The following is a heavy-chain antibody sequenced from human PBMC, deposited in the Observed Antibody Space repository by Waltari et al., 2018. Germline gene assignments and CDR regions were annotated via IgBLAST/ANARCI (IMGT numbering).Heavy chain of an antibody. V-gene: IGHV3-23*01. CDR3: AKSSRSDGSGSNFDY. CDR2: ISVSGGST. J-gene: IGHJ4*02. Sequence: EVQLLESGGGLVQPGGSLRLSCAASGFTFSSYAMSWVRQAPGKGLEWVSAISVSGGSTYYADSVKGRFTISRDNSKNTLYLQMNSLRAEDTAVYYCAKSSRSDGSGSNFDYWGQGTLVTVSS. CDR1: GFTFSSYA. D-gene: IGHD3-10*01.